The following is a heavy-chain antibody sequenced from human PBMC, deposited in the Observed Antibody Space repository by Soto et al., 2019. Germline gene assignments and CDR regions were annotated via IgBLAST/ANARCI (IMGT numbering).Heavy chain of an antibody. CDR3: ARDILLWFGELHSHLYYYYGMDV. J-gene: IGHJ6*02. CDR2: ISSSSSTI. CDR1: GFTFSSYS. Sequence: PGGSLRLSCAASGFTFSSYSMNWVRQAPGKGLEWVSYISSSSSTIYYADSVKGRFTISRDNAKNSLYLQMNSLRAEDTAVYYCARDILLWFGELHSHLYYYYGMDVWGQGTTVTVSS. D-gene: IGHD3-10*01. V-gene: IGHV3-48*01.